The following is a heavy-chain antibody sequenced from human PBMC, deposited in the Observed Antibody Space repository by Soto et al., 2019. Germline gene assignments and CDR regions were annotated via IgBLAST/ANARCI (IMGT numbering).Heavy chain of an antibody. CDR3: AGRDCSGTNCYYLDYYYMDV. CDR1: GGSFSSYY. Sequence: SETLSLTYTVSGGSFSSYYWPWIRQSPGKGLEWIGYIYYSGSTDYNPSLRGRLAISIDTSKNQFSLRLNSMTAADTAVYYCAGRDCSGTNCYYLDYYYMDVWGKGTTVTVSS. D-gene: IGHD2-2*01. J-gene: IGHJ6*03. CDR2: IYYSGST. V-gene: IGHV4-59*08.